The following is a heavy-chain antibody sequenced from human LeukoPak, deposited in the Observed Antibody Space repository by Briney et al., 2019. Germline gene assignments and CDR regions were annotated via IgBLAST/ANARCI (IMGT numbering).Heavy chain of an antibody. Sequence: PGGSLRLSCAASGFTFSSYEMNWVRQAPGKGLEWVSYISSSGSTIYYADSVKGRFTISRDNAKNSLYLQMNSLRAEDTAIYYCAKESAGSYYKDFWGQGTLVTASS. CDR2: ISSSGSTI. V-gene: IGHV3-48*03. D-gene: IGHD3-10*01. CDR3: AKESAGSYYKDF. J-gene: IGHJ4*02. CDR1: GFTFSSYE.